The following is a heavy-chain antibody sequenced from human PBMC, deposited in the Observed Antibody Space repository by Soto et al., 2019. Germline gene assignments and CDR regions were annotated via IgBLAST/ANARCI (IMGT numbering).Heavy chain of an antibody. J-gene: IGHJ6*02. V-gene: IGHV3-33*01. Sequence: QVQLVESGGGVVQPGTSLRLSCAASRLTFSAHDMHWVRQAPGTGLEWVALIWSDGSRGFYADSVKGRFTISRDNFKNLLYLQMNSLGAEDTAVYYCAGEPKGGAYDMDVWGQGTTVTVSS. CDR1: RLTFSAHD. D-gene: IGHD3-16*01. CDR3: AGEPKGGAYDMDV. CDR2: IWSDGSRG.